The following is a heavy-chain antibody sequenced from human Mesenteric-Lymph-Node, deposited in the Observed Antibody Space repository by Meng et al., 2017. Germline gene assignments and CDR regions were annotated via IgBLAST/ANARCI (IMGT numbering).Heavy chain of an antibody. V-gene: IGHV3-48*03. CDR3: ARGRLWFGEFSSWLWNFNDY. Sequence: GESLKISCAASGFTFSSYEMNWVRQAPGKGLEWVSYISSSGSTIYYADSVKGRFTISRDNAKNSLYLQMNSLRSEDTAVYYCARGRLWFGEFSSWLWNFNDYWGQGTLVTVSS. D-gene: IGHD3-10*01. J-gene: IGHJ4*02. CDR1: GFTFSSYE. CDR2: ISSSGSTI.